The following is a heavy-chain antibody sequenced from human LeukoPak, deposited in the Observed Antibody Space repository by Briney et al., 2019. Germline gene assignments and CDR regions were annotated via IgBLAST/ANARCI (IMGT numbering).Heavy chain of an antibody. D-gene: IGHD2-2*01. CDR1: GFTFSSYA. CDR2: TRYDGRDT. J-gene: IGHJ4*02. CDR3: AKGYCSSPSCFYYFDY. V-gene: IGHV3-30*02. Sequence: WGSLRLSCAASGFTFSSYAMSWVRQAPGKGLEWVAFTRYDGRDTFYADSVKGRFTIARDNSKNTLYLQMNSLRAEDTAVYYCAKGYCSSPSCFYYFDYWGQGTVVTVSS.